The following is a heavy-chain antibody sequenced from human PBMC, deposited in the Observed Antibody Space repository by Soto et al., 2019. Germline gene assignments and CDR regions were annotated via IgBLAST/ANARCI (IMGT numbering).Heavy chain of an antibody. Sequence: EVQLVESGGGLVQPGRSLRLSCAASGFTFDDYAMHWVRQAPGKGLEWVSGISWNSGSIGYADSVKGRFTISRDNAKNSLYLKMNSLRAEDTALYYCENLDGYKGYWGQGTLVTVSS. D-gene: IGHD5-12*01. J-gene: IGHJ4*02. CDR3: ENLDGYKGY. CDR2: ISWNSGSI. CDR1: GFTFDDYA. V-gene: IGHV3-9*01.